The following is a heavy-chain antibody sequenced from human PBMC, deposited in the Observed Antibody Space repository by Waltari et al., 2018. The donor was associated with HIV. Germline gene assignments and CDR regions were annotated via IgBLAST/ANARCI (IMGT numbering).Heavy chain of an antibody. D-gene: IGHD6-19*01. CDR2: INAGTGNT. V-gene: IGHV1-3*01. Sequence: QVHLLQSGAEVKKPGASVKVSCKASGYTFTSYPIHWLRQAPGQRLEWMAWINAGTGNTKYSQNFQGRVTSTRDTSASTAYMELSSLRSEDTAVYYCARHNSSWYGTFDHWGQGTLVTVSS. CDR1: GYTFTSYP. J-gene: IGHJ4*02. CDR3: ARHNSSWYGTFDH.